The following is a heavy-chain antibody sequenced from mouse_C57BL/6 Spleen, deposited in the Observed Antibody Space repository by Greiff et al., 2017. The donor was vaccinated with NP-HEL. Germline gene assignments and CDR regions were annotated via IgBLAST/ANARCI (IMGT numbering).Heavy chain of an antibody. J-gene: IGHJ1*03. CDR2: IDPSDSYT. D-gene: IGHD1-1*01. Sequence: QVQLQQPGAELVMPGASVKLSCKASGYTFTSYWMHWVKQRPGQGLEWIGEIDPSDSYTNYNQKFKGKSTLTVDKSSSTAYMQLSSLTSEDSAVYYCARSLLYYYGSSWYFDVWGTGTTVTVSS. V-gene: IGHV1-69*01. CDR3: ARSLLYYYGSSWYFDV. CDR1: GYTFTSYW.